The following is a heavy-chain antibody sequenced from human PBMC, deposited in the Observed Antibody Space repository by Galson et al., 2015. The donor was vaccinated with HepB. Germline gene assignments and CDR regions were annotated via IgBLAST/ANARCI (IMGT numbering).Heavy chain of an antibody. Sequence: SLRLSCAASGFTFSNAWMSWVRQAPGKGLEWVGRIKSNTDGGTTDYAAPVKGRFTISRDDSKNTLYLQMNSLKTEDTAVYYCTTERDYYGSGKKKGYYFDYWGQGTLVTVSS. D-gene: IGHD3-10*01. V-gene: IGHV3-15*01. CDR3: TTERDYYGSGKKKGYYFDY. J-gene: IGHJ4*02. CDR1: GFTFSNAW. CDR2: IKSNTDGGTT.